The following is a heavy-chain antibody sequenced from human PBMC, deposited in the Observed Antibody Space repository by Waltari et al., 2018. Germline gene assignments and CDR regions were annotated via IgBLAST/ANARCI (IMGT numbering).Heavy chain of an antibody. CDR1: GGPISSYY. CDR2: IYYSGST. D-gene: IGHD4-4*01. CDR3: ARGRLGVTTYYYYYYYMDV. J-gene: IGHJ6*03. V-gene: IGHV4-59*01. Sequence: QVQLQESGPGLVKPSETLSLTCTVSGGPISSYYWSWIRQPPGRGLEWIGYIYYSGSTNYNPSLKSRVTISVDTSKNQFSLKLSSVTAADTAVYYCARGRLGVTTYYYYYYYMDVWGKGTTVTISS.